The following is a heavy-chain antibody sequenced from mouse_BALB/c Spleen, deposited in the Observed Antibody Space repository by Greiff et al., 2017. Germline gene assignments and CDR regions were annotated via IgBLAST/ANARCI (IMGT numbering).Heavy chain of an antibody. CDR3: NAKSYCGCGGFAY. CDR1: GFNIKDYY. Sequence: EVQLQQSGAELVRPGASVKLSCTASGFNIKDYYMHWVKQRPEQGLEWIGWIDTENGDTEYAPKFQGKATMTADTSSNTVYLQLSSLTSEDTAVYYCNAKSYCGCGGFAYWGEGTLVTVSA. J-gene: IGHJ3*01. V-gene: IGHV14-4*02. D-gene: IGHD1-2*01. CDR2: IDTENGDT.